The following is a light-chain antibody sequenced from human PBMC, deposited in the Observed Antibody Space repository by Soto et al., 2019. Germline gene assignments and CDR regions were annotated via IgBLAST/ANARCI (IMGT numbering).Light chain of an antibody. V-gene: IGKV3-15*01. J-gene: IGKJ4*01. CDR3: QQYGSSPIT. CDR1: QNIHTN. Sequence: EIVMTQSPATLSLSPGERATLSCRASQNIHTNLAWYQHRPGQAPRLLFYGASTRATGLPARFSGSGSGTEFTLTISSLQAQDSAVYYCQQYGSSPITLGGGNQVEIK. CDR2: GAS.